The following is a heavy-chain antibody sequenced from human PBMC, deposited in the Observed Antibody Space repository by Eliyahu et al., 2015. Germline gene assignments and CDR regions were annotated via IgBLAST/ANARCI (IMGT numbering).Heavy chain of an antibody. CDR2: INAGNGNT. V-gene: IGHV1-3*01. CDR3: ARDGGTAIGLYYYYGMDV. J-gene: IGHJ6*02. CDR1: GYTFTSYA. Sequence: QVQLVQSGAEVKKPGASVKVSCKASGYTFTSYAMHWVRQAPGQRLEWMGWINAGNGNTKYSQKFQGXVTITRDTSASTAYMELSSLRSEDTAVYYCARDGGTAIGLYYYYGMDVWGQGTTFTVSS. D-gene: IGHD2-21*02.